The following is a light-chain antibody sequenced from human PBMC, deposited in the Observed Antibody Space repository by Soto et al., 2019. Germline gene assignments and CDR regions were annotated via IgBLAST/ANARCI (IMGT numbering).Light chain of an antibody. CDR3: QSYDSRLSAYV. CDR1: SSKIGAGYD. V-gene: IGLV1-40*01. CDR2: THN. Sequence: QSALTQPPSVSGAPGQRVTISCTGSSSKIGAGYDVHWYLQVPGTAPKLLVYTHNNRPSGVPDRFSGSTSGTSASLAITGLQSEDEADYYCQSYDSRLSAYVFGTGTKATVL. J-gene: IGLJ1*01.